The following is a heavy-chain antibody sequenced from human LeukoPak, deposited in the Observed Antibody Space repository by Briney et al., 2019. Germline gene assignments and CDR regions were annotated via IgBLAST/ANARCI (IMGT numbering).Heavy chain of an antibody. CDR1: GFTFDDYA. Sequence: GRSLRLSCAASGFTFDDYAMHWVRQAPGKGLEWVSGISWNSGSIGYADSVKGRFTISRDNAKNSLYLQMNSLRAEDTALYYCAKDHGGSSSPIDCYYMDVWGEGTTVTVSS. CDR3: AKDHGGSSSPIDCYYMDV. CDR2: ISWNSGSI. J-gene: IGHJ6*03. D-gene: IGHD6-13*01. V-gene: IGHV3-9*01.